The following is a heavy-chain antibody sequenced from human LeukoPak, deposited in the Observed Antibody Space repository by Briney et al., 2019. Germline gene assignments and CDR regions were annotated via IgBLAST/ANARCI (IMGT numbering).Heavy chain of an antibody. CDR2: IYNSGTT. CDR3: ARNGDDSSDYYYFGY. CDR1: GGSISSGSYF. Sequence: SETLSLTCTVSGGSISSGSYFWSWIRQPAGKVLEWIGYIYNSGTTNYNPSLKSRVTISVDTSKNQFSLKLSSVTAADTAIYYCARNGDDSSDYYYFGYWGQGTLVTVSS. D-gene: IGHD3-22*01. V-gene: IGHV4-61*10. J-gene: IGHJ4*02.